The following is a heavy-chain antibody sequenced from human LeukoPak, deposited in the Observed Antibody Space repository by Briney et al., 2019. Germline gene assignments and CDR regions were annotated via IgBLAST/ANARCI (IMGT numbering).Heavy chain of an antibody. CDR1: GGSISSNSYY. CDR2: MHHSGSS. Sequence: PSETLSLTCSVSGGSISSNSYYWGWIRQPPGKGLEWIGSMHHSGSSYYNPSLKSRVTISVDTSKNQFSLKLSSVTAADTAVYYCARGYCTGGNCYSFGYWGQGTLVIVSS. D-gene: IGHD2-8*02. CDR3: ARGYCTGGNCYSFGY. V-gene: IGHV4-39*07. J-gene: IGHJ4*02.